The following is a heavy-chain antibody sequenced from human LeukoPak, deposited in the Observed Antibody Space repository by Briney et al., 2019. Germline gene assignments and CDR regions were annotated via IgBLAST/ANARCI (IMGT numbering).Heavy chain of an antibody. V-gene: IGHV5-51*01. Sequence: GEALQISFKGSGYRFMSYWIGWGRPRPGKGVGWRGIIYTGDSDTRYSPSFQGQVTISADKSISTAYLQWSSLKASDTAMYYCARQEDRVFDIWGQGTMVTVSS. D-gene: IGHD1-14*01. CDR2: IYTGDSDT. J-gene: IGHJ3*02. CDR3: ARQEDRVFDI. CDR1: GYRFMSYW.